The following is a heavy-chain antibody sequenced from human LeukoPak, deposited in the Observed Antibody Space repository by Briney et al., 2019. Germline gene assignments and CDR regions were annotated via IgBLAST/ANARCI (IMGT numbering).Heavy chain of an antibody. Sequence: GGSLRLSCAASGFTFSSYAMSWVRQAPGKGLEWVSGISWNSGSIGYADSVKGRFTISRDNAKNSLYLQMNSLRAEDTALYYCAKSFYYYYGMDVWGQGTTVTVSS. J-gene: IGHJ6*02. CDR3: AKSFYYYYGMDV. CDR2: ISWNSGSI. CDR1: GFTFSSYA. V-gene: IGHV3-9*01.